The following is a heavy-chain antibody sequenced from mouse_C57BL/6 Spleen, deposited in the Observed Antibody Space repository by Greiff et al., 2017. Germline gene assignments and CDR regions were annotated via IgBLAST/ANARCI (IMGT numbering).Heavy chain of an antibody. CDR2: IDPSDSYT. CDR3: ANLLLRRYFDY. D-gene: IGHD1-1*01. CDR1: GYTFTSYW. J-gene: IGHJ2*01. Sequence: VQLQQSGAELVRPGTSVKLSCKASGYTFTSYWMHWVKQRPGQGLEWIGVIDPSDSYTNYNQKFKGKATLTVDTSSSTAYMQLSSLTSEDSAVYYCANLLLRRYFDYWGQGTTLTVSS. V-gene: IGHV1-59*01.